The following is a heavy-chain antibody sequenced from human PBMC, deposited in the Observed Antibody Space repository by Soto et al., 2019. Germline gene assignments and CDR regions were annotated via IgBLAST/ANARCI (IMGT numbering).Heavy chain of an antibody. J-gene: IGHJ6*02. CDR2: INHSGST. D-gene: IGHD3-3*01. Sequence: SETLSLTCAVYGGSFSGYYWSWIRQPPGKGLEWIGEINHSGSTNYNPSLKSRVTISVDTSKNQFSLKLSSVTAADTAVYYCARGFLEWYYPYYYYYGLDVWGPGTTVTVSS. CDR1: GGSFSGYY. CDR3: ARGFLEWYYPYYYYYGLDV. V-gene: IGHV4-34*01.